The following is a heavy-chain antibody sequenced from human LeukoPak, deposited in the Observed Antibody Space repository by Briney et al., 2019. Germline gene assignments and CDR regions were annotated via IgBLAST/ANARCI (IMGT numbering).Heavy chain of an antibody. Sequence: SETLSLTCAVSGGSISSSNWWSWVRQPPGKGLEWIGEIYHSGSTKYNPSLKSRVTISVDKSKNQFSLKLGSVTAADTAVYYCAREDDILTGYYFSRRGGFDYWGQGTLVTVSS. D-gene: IGHD3-9*01. CDR3: AREDDILTGYYFSRRGGFDY. J-gene: IGHJ4*02. V-gene: IGHV4-4*02. CDR1: GGSISSSNW. CDR2: IYHSGST.